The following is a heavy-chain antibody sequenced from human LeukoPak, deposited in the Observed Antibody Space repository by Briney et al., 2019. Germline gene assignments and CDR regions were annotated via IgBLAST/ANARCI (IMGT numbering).Heavy chain of an antibody. CDR2: ISGSGGST. CDR3: ARDSYSGYDFGVDY. Sequence: GGSLRLSRAASGFTFSSYAMSWVRQAPGKGLEWVSAISGSGGSTYYADSVKGRFTISRDNSKNTLYLQMNSLRAEDTAVYYCARDSYSGYDFGVDYWGQGTLATVSS. CDR1: GFTFSSYA. V-gene: IGHV3-23*01. D-gene: IGHD5-12*01. J-gene: IGHJ4*02.